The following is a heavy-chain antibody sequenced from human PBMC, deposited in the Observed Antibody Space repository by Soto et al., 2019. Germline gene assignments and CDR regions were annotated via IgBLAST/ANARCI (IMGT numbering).Heavy chain of an antibody. J-gene: IGHJ4*02. CDR1: GFTFSSYA. CDR3: ARSPSGSRNFDF. V-gene: IGHV3-30-3*01. Sequence: GGSLRLSCAASGFTFSSYAMSWVRQAPGKGLEWVAVISDDGSNKYYADSVKGRFTISRDNSENTLYLQMNSLRAEDTAIYYSARSPSGSRNFDFWGQGTLVTVSS. CDR2: ISDDGSNK. D-gene: IGHD1-26*01.